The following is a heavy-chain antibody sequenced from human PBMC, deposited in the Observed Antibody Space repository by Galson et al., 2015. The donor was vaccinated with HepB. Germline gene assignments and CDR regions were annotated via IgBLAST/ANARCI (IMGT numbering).Heavy chain of an antibody. V-gene: IGHV3-48*02. J-gene: IGHJ4*02. CDR3: ARDASPKTDAWYYFDY. D-gene: IGHD3-16*01. CDR1: GFTFSSHS. CDR2: ISSSGNNV. Sequence: SLRLSCAASGFTFSSHSMNWVRQAPGKGLEWIAYISSSGNNVYYADSVKGRFSISRDNANNALYLQMDSLGDDDTAVYYCARDASPKTDAWYYFDYWGQGTLVTVSS.